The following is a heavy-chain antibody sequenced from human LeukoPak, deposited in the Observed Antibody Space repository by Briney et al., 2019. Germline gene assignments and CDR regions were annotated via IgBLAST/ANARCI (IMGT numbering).Heavy chain of an antibody. CDR2: IIPIFGTA. CDR1: GGTFSSYA. D-gene: IGHD2-2*01. V-gene: IGHV1-69*13. Sequence: ASVKVSCKASGGTFSSYAISWVRQAPGQGLEWMGGIIPIFGTANHAQKFQGRVTITADESTSTAYMELSSLRSEDTAVYYCARDHDCSSTSCYAGYYYYYGMDVWGQGTTVTVSS. CDR3: ARDHDCSSTSCYAGYYYYYGMDV. J-gene: IGHJ6*02.